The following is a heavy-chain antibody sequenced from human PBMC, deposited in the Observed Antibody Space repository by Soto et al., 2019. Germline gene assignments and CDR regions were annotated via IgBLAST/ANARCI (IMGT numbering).Heavy chain of an antibody. J-gene: IGHJ6*02. CDR3: ASGRLGYCSSTSCYKHYYYGMDV. V-gene: IGHV1-69*13. CDR2: IIPIFGTA. CDR1: GGTFSSYA. D-gene: IGHD2-2*02. Sequence: GASVKVSCKASGGTFSSYAISRVRQAPGQGLEWMGGIIPIFGTANYAQKFQGRVTITADESTSTAYMELSSLRSEDTAVYYCASGRLGYCSSTSCYKHYYYGMDVWGQGTTVTVSS.